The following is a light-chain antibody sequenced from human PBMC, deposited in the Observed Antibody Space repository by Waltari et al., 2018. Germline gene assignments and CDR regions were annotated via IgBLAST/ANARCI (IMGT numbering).Light chain of an antibody. V-gene: IGLV2-14*03. Sequence: QSALTQPASVSGSPGQSITISCTGTSSDVGGYNYVSWYQQHPGKAPKRLIFDVSNRPWGVSSRFSGSKSGNTASLTISGLQAQDEADYYCSSYISSDTLELFGGGTSLTVL. CDR2: DVS. J-gene: IGLJ2*01. CDR3: SSYISSDTLEL. CDR1: SSDVGGYNY.